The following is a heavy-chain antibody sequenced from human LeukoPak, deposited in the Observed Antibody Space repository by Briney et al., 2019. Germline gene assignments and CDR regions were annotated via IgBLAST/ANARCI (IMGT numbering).Heavy chain of an antibody. Sequence: GGSLRLSCAASGFTFDDYGMSWVRQAPGKGLEWVSGINWNGGSTGYADSVKGRFTISRDNAKNSLYLQMNSLRAEDTVLYHCARCQDRHANYYGMDVWGQGTTVTVSS. V-gene: IGHV3-20*01. J-gene: IGHJ6*02. D-gene: IGHD2-15*01. CDR3: ARCQDRHANYYGMDV. CDR1: GFTFDDYG. CDR2: INWNGGST.